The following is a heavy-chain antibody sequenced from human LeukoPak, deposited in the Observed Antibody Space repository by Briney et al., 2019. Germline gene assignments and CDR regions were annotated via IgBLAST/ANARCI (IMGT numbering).Heavy chain of an antibody. D-gene: IGHD3-3*01. CDR2: IYHSGST. CDR3: ARVKVGFGVVTTYYFDF. CDR1: GGSISSYY. V-gene: IGHV4-59*01. Sequence: PSETLSLTCTVSGGSISSYYWSWIRQPPGKELEWIGYIYHSGSTNYNPSLKSRVTISVDTSKNQLSLKLSSVTAADTAVYYCARVKVGFGVVTTYYFDFWGQGTLVTVSS. J-gene: IGHJ4*02.